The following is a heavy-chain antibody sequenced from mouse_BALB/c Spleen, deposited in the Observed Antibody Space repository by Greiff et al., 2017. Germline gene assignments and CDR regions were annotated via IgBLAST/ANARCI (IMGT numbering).Heavy chain of an antibody. Sequence: EVKLLESGGGLVQPGGSLKLSCAASGFDFSRYWMSWVRQAPGKGLEWIGEINPDSSTINYTPSLKDKFIISRDNAKNTLYLQMSKVRSEDTALYYCARRVHYYGHSFAYWGQGTLVTVSA. CDR1: GFDFSRYW. V-gene: IGHV4-1*02. D-gene: IGHD1-2*01. CDR2: INPDSSTI. CDR3: ARRVHYYGHSFAY. J-gene: IGHJ3*01.